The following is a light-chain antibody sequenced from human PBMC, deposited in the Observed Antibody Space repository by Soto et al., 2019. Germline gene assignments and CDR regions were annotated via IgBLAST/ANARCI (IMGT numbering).Light chain of an antibody. Sequence: SYELTRPPSVSVAPGKTARITCGGNNIGIKSVLWYQQRPGQAPVLVIYYDSDRPSGIPERFSGSNSGNTATLTISRVEAGDEADYYCQVWDSSRDHVVFGGGTKVTVL. J-gene: IGLJ2*01. CDR2: YDS. V-gene: IGLV3-21*04. CDR3: QVWDSSRDHVV. CDR1: NIGIKS.